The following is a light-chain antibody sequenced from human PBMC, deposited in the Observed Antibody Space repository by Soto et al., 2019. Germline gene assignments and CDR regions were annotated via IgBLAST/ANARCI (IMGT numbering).Light chain of an antibody. CDR3: QPSYSTPYT. J-gene: IGKJ2*01. CDR2: AAS. CDR1: QSISSY. V-gene: IGKV1-39*01. Sequence: DIQMTQSPSSLSASVGDRVTITFRASQSISSYLNWYQQKPGKAPRLLIYAASSLQSGVPSRLSGSGSGTDFTLTISSLQPEDFATYYCQPSYSTPYTFGQGTKLEIK.